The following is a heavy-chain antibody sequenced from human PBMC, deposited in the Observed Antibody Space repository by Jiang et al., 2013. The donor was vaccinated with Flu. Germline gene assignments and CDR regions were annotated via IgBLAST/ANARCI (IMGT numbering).Heavy chain of an antibody. D-gene: IGHD3-10*01. J-gene: IGHJ6*02. Sequence: PGLVKPSETLSLTCTVSGGSISSYYWSWIRQPPGKGLEWIGYIYYSGSTYYNPSLKSRVTISVDTSKNQFSLKLSSVTAADTAVYYCAMNAPDYYGSGSHLRGMDVWGQGTTVTVSS. CDR3: AMNAPDYYGSGSHLRGMDV. CDR2: IYYSGST. V-gene: IGHV4-59*04. CDR1: GGSISSYY.